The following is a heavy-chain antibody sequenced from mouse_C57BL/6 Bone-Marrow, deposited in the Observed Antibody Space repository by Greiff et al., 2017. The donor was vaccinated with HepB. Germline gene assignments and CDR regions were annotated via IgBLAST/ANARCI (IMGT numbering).Heavy chain of an antibody. J-gene: IGHJ1*03. CDR2: ISYSGST. D-gene: IGHD1-3*01. V-gene: IGHV3-8*01. CDR3: ARRKFHWYFDV. Sequence: VKLMESGPGLAKPSKPLSLTCSVTAYPITSDYWNWTRKYPGNKLEYMGYISYSGSTYYNPSLKSRISITRDTSKNQYYLQLNSVTTEDTATYYCARRKFHWYFDVWGTGTTVTVSS. CDR1: AYPITSDY.